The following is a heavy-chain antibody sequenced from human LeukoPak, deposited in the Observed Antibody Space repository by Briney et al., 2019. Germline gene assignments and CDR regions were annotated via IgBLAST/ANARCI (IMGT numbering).Heavy chain of an antibody. J-gene: IGHJ4*02. CDR1: GFTFSDYY. Sequence: PGGSLRLSCVASGFTFSDYYMTWTRQAPGKGLEYVSHISRSGSSLYYGDSVTGRFTISRDNAKNSLYLQMNSLRVEDTAVYYCARDLGYCTNGVCHTRFDYWGQGTLVAVSS. V-gene: IGHV3-11*01. CDR2: ISRSGSSL. CDR3: ARDLGYCTNGVCHTRFDY. D-gene: IGHD2-8*01.